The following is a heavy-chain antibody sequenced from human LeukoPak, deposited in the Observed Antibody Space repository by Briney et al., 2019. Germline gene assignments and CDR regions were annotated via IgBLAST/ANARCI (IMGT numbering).Heavy chain of an antibody. D-gene: IGHD6-19*01. CDR2: IKSKTDGGTT. Sequence: GGSLRLSCAASGFTFSSYAMSWVRQAPGKGLEWVGRIKSKTDGGTTDYAAPVKGRFTISRDDSKNTLYLQMNSLKTEDTAVYYCTTGRSYSSGWYRDYWGQGTLVTVSS. CDR1: GFTFSSYA. V-gene: IGHV3-15*01. CDR3: TTGRSYSSGWYRDY. J-gene: IGHJ4*02.